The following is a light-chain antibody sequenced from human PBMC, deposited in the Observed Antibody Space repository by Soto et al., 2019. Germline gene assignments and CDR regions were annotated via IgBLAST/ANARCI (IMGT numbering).Light chain of an antibody. J-gene: IGKJ5*01. CDR2: DAY. CDR1: HSVTRY. V-gene: IGKV3-20*01. Sequence: EIVLTQSPGTLSLSPGERATLSCRASHSVTRYVAWYQQKPGQAHRLLISDAYGRATGIQDRFSGSGSETDFSLTIKRLEPEEFAVYFCQQYGSSPITFGQGTRLEIK. CDR3: QQYGSSPIT.